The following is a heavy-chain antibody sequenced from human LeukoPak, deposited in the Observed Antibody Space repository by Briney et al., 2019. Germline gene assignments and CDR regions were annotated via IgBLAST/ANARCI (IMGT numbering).Heavy chain of an antibody. Sequence: ASVKVSCKASGYTFTSYDINWVRQATGQGLEWMGWMNPNSGNTGYAQKFQGRVTMTRNTSISTAYMELSSLRSEDTAVYYCARGVAPRTTIFGVVIIRSSRETGWYFGYWGQGTLVTVSS. CDR2: MNPNSGNT. CDR3: ARGVAPRTTIFGVVIIRSSRETGWYFGY. D-gene: IGHD3-3*01. CDR1: GYTFTSYD. V-gene: IGHV1-8*01. J-gene: IGHJ4*02.